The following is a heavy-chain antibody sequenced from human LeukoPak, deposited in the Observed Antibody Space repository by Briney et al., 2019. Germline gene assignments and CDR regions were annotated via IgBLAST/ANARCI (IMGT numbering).Heavy chain of an antibody. V-gene: IGHV4-34*01. CDR2: MYYSGTT. CDR1: RGSFTGYY. J-gene: IGHJ3*02. D-gene: IGHD1-26*01. Sequence: PSETLSLTCAVYRGSFTGYYWSWIRQPPGKGLEWIGSMYYSGTTYYNSSLKSRVTISVDTSNNQFSLKLSSVTAADTAVYYCARDTVGATFPGAFDIWGQGTMVTVSS. CDR3: ARDTVGATFPGAFDI.